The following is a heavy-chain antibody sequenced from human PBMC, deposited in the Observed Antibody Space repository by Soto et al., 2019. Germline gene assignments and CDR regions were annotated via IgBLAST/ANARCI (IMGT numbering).Heavy chain of an antibody. CDR2: VNAYNGNT. V-gene: IGHV1-18*01. D-gene: IGHD6-19*01. J-gene: IGHJ4*02. CDR3: AREAVSIRTGVDY. CDR1: GYTFTSYG. Sequence: QVQLVQSGAEVKKPGASVKVSCKASGYTFTSYGISWVRQAPEQGLEWMGWVNAYNGNTNYAQKFQGRVTMTTDTSTSTAYMELRSLRSGDTAAYYCAREAVSIRTGVDYWGQGTLVTVSS.